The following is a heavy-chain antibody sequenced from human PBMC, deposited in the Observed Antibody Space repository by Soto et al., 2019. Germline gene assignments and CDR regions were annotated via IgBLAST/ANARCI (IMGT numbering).Heavy chain of an antibody. CDR2: IDWNSGST. Sequence: EVQLVESGGGLVQSGRSRRLSCVASGFRFDDFAMHWVRQAPGKGLEWVSSIDWNSGSTAYADSWKGRFIIFRDNARNSLDLQMNSLRVEDTASYYCVKGRGSYFVYFGLDVWGPGTTVTVSS. V-gene: IGHV3-9*01. D-gene: IGHD1-26*01. CDR3: VKGRGSYFVYFGLDV. J-gene: IGHJ6*02. CDR1: GFRFDDFA.